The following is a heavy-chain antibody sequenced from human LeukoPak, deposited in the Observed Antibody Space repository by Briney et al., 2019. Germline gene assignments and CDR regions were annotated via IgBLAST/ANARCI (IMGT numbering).Heavy chain of an antibody. Sequence: PGGSLRLSCAASGFTFRSYALSWVRQAPGKGLEWVSVISGSGGTTYYADSVKGRFTISRDNSKSTLFLQMNSLRADDTAVYYCARQAYTTMAYIDYWGQGTLVTVSS. D-gene: IGHD5-18*01. J-gene: IGHJ4*02. V-gene: IGHV3-23*01. CDR1: GFTFRSYA. CDR2: ISGSGGTT. CDR3: ARQAYTTMAYIDY.